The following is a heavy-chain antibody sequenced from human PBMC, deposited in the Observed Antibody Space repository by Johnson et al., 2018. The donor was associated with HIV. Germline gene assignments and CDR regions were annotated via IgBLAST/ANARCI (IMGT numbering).Heavy chain of an antibody. D-gene: IGHD1-26*01. V-gene: IGHV3-7*03. CDR2: TKQDGSEN. Sequence: VQLVESGGGLVQPGGSLRLSCAASGFSFSSYWMSWVRQAPGKGLEWVATTKQDGSENYYVDSVKGRFTISRDNAKNSLYLQMNSLRVEDTAVYYCARDSYSGGGSYSWGQGTMVTVSS. J-gene: IGHJ3*01. CDR1: GFSFSSYW. CDR3: ARDSYSGGGSYS.